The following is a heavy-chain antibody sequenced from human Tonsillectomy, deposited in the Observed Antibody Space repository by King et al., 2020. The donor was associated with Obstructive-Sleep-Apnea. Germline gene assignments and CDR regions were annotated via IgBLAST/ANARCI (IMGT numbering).Heavy chain of an antibody. V-gene: IGHV3-7*03. D-gene: IGHD6-6*01. CDR3: ARDLEYSSSEYFDY. CDR2: IKQEGSEK. CDR1: GFTFSSYW. J-gene: IGHJ4*02. Sequence: VQLVESGGGLVQPGGSLRLSCAASGFTFSSYWMSWVRQAPGKGLEWLANIKQEGSEKFYVDSVKGRFTISRDNAKNSLYLQMNSLRAEDTAVDYCARDLEYSSSEYFDYWGQGTLVTVSS.